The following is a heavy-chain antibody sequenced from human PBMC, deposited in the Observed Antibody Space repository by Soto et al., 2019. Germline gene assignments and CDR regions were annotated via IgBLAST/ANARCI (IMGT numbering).Heavy chain of an antibody. CDR2: IIPVLGVA. V-gene: IGHV1-69*02. D-gene: IGHD7-27*01. Sequence: QVQLVQSGAEVKKPGSSVKVSCKASGDTFNNHTISWVRQAPGQGLEWMGRIIPVLGVANYAQKFQGRVTITADKSTRTAYREVSSLRSEDTAMYYCARVSEMGTMSKGYYYYMDVWGKGTTVTVSS. J-gene: IGHJ6*03. CDR3: ARVSEMGTMSKGYYYYMDV. CDR1: GDTFNNHT.